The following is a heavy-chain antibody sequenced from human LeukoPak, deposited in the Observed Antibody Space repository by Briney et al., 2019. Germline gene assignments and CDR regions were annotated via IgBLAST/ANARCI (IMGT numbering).Heavy chain of an antibody. CDR1: GGSISSYY. J-gene: IGHJ6*03. Sequence: SETLSLTCTVSGGSISSYYWSWIRQPPGKGLEWIGYIYYSGSTNYNPSLKSRVTISVDTSKNQFSLKLSSVTAADTAVYYCARETTGSYYHYYYMDVWGKGTTVTVSS. CDR2: IYYSGST. D-gene: IGHD1-1*01. V-gene: IGHV4-59*01. CDR3: ARETTGSYYHYYYMDV.